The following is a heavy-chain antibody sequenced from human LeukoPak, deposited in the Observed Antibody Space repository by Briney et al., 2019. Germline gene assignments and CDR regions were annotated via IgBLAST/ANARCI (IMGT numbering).Heavy chain of an antibody. CDR2: IRYDGSNK. CDR1: GFTFSSYG. V-gene: IGHV3-30*02. CDR3: AKAEILTGYYSFDY. J-gene: IGHJ4*02. D-gene: IGHD3-9*01. Sequence: GGSLRLSCAASGFTFSSYGMHWVRQAPGKGLEWVSLIRYDGSNKYYADSVKGRFTISRDNSKNTLYLQMNSLRGEDTAVYYCAKAEILTGYYSFDYWGQGTLVTVSS.